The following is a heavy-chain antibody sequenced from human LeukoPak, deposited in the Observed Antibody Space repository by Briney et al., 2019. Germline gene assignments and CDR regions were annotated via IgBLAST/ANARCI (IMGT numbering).Heavy chain of an antibody. CDR1: GFTFKNYA. D-gene: IGHD6-13*01. V-gene: IGHV3-23*01. Sequence: GGSLRLSCAASGFTFKNYAMSWVRQAPGKGLEWISAISNNAVSTYYADSVKGRFTISRDNSKNTLYLQMNSLRADDTAIYYCAKDAAAAGSAYYFEYWGQGTLVTVSS. CDR2: ISNNAVST. CDR3: AKDAAAAGSAYYFEY. J-gene: IGHJ4*02.